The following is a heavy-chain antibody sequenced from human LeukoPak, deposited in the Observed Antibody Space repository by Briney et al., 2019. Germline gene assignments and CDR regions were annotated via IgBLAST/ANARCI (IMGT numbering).Heavy chain of an antibody. V-gene: IGHV1-18*01. CDR2: SSGYNGNT. J-gene: IGHJ4*02. CDR3: ARDRDGGNSDY. CDR1: GYTFTSYG. Sequence: ASVKVSCKASGYTFTSYGISWVRQAPGQGLEWMGWSSGYNGNTNYAQKFQGRVTMTTDTSTSTAYMELRSLRSDDTVVYYSARDRDGGNSDYWGQGTLVTVSS. D-gene: IGHD2-21*02.